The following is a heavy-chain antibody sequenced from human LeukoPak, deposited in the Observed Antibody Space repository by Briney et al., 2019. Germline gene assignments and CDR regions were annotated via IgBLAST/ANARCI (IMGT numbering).Heavy chain of an antibody. Sequence: PGGSLRLSCAASGFTFSNYGMHWVRQAPGKGLEWVAVISYDGRKQYYADSVKGRFTISRDNSKNTLYLQMNSLRAEDTAVYYCAGLAVAGTGGAFDIWGQGTMVTVSS. J-gene: IGHJ3*02. CDR1: GFTFSNYG. D-gene: IGHD6-19*01. CDR3: AGLAVAGTGGAFDI. V-gene: IGHV3-30*03. CDR2: ISYDGRKQ.